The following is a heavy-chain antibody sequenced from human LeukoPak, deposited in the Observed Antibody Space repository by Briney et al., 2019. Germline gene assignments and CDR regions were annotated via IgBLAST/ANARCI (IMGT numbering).Heavy chain of an antibody. CDR3: ARDPDSSGWHQGHAFDI. Sequence: PGGSLRLSCAASESTFSSYSMNWVRQAPGKGLEWVSSISSSSSYIYYADSVKGRFTISRDNAKNSLYLQMNSLRAEDTAVYYCARDPDSSGWHQGHAFDIWGQGTMVTVSS. J-gene: IGHJ3*02. V-gene: IGHV3-21*01. D-gene: IGHD6-19*01. CDR1: ESTFSSYS. CDR2: ISSSSSYI.